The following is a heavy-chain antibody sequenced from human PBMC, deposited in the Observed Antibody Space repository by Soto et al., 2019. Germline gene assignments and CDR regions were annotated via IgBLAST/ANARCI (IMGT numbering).Heavy chain of an antibody. D-gene: IGHD6-6*01. CDR3: ARTYSSSSGIDY. Sequence: EVQLVESGGGVVRPGESLRLSCAASGFTFDDYGMSWVRQAPGKGLEWVSGINWNGGSTGYADSVKGRFTISRDNAKNSLYMQMSTLRAEDKALYYCARTYSSSSGIDYWGQGTLVTVSS. V-gene: IGHV3-20*04. CDR1: GFTFDDYG. CDR2: INWNGGST. J-gene: IGHJ4*02.